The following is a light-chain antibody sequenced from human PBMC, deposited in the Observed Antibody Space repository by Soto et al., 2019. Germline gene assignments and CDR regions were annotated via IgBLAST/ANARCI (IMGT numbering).Light chain of an antibody. CDR2: AAS. CDR1: QGVSSW. V-gene: IGKV1-12*01. CDR3: QQRNSWPRT. Sequence: DIRMTQAPSSVSASVGDRVTITCGASQGVSSWLAWYQQKPGKAPKLLIYAASSWQSGIPSRFSGSGSGTDFTLTISSLQPEDVATYYCQQRNSWPRTFGGGTKVDIK. J-gene: IGKJ4*02.